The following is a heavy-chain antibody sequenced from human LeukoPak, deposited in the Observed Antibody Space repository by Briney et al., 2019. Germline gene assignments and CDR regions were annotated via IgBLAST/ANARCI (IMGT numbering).Heavy chain of an antibody. J-gene: IGHJ3*02. CDR2: ISGSGGST. Sequence: PGGSLRLSCAASGSTFSSNAMNWVRQAPGKGLEWVSAISGSGGSTYYADSVKGRFTISRDNSKNTLYLQMNNLGAEDTALYYCAKVITAGWQKDDLDIWGRGTMVTVSS. CDR3: AKVITAGWQKDDLDI. CDR1: GSTFSSNA. D-gene: IGHD5-18*01. V-gene: IGHV3-23*01.